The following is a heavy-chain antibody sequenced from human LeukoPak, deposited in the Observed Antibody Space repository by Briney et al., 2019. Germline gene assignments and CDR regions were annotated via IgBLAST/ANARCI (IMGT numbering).Heavy chain of an antibody. CDR3: ASFYGSGFSFDY. V-gene: IGHV4-38-2*02. J-gene: IGHJ4*02. D-gene: IGHD3-10*01. CDR2: IYHSGST. Sequence: SETLSLTCTVSGYSISSGYYWGWIRQPPGKGLEWIGNIYHSGSTYYNPSLKSRVTISVDTSKNQFSLKLSSVTAADTAVYYCASFYGSGFSFDYWGQGTLVTVSS. CDR1: GYSISSGYY.